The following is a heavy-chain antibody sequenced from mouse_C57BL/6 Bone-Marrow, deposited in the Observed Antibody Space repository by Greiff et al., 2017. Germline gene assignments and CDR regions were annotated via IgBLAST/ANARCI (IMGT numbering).Heavy chain of an antibody. J-gene: IGHJ4*01. D-gene: IGHD2-2*01. CDR2: IDPSDSYT. CDR1: GYTFTSYW. Sequence: QVQLQQPGAELVKPGASVKLSCKASGYTFTSYWMQWVKQRPGQGLEWIGEIDPSDSYTNYNQKFKGKATLTVDTSSSTAYMQLSSLTSEDSAVYYCARGGMVTAYYDAIDYWCQGTSVTVSA. CDR3: ARGGMVTAYYDAIDY. V-gene: IGHV1-50*01.